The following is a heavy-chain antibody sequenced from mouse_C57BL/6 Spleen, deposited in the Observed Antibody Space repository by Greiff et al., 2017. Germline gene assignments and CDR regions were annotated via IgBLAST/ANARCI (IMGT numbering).Heavy chain of an antibody. CDR3: ARGYYGSSYFDY. CDR2: INPSNGGT. V-gene: IGHV1-53*01. Sequence: VQLQQPGTELVKPGASVKLSCKASGYTFTSYWMHWVKQRPGQGLEWIGNINPSNGGTNYNEKFKSKATLTVDKSSSTAYMQLTSLTSADAAVEYCARGYYGSSYFDYWGQGTTLTVSS. D-gene: IGHD1-1*01. J-gene: IGHJ2*01. CDR1: GYTFTSYW.